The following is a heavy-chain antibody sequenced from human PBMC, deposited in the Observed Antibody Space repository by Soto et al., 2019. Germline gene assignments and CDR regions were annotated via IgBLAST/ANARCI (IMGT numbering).Heavy chain of an antibody. CDR3: ARGYCTNGVCYKSSYWYFDL. V-gene: IGHV4-31*03. Sequence: QVQLQESGPGLVKPSQTLSLTCTVSGGSISSGGYYWSWIRQLPGKGLEWIGYIYYSGSTYYNPSLKSRVTISVDTSKNQFSLKLSSVTAADTAVSYCARGYCTNGVCYKSSYWYFDLWGLGTLVTVSS. CDR1: GGSISSGGYY. CDR2: IYYSGST. J-gene: IGHJ2*01. D-gene: IGHD2-8*01.